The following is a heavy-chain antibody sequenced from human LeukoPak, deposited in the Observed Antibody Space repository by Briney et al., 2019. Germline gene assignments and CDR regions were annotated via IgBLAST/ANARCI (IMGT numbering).Heavy chain of an antibody. J-gene: IGHJ4*02. D-gene: IGHD1-26*01. Sequence: PSETLSLTCTVSGGSISSSSYYWGWIRQPPGKGLEWIGSIYYSGSTYYNPSLKSRVTISVDTSKNQFSLKLSSVTAADTAVYYCARYSGSYYLADYWGQGTLVTVSS. CDR2: IYYSGST. CDR1: GGSISSSSYY. CDR3: ARYSGSYYLADY. V-gene: IGHV4-39*07.